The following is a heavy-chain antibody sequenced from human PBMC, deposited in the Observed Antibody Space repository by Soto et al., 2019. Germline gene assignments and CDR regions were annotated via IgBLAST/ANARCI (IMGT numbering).Heavy chain of an antibody. J-gene: IGHJ4*02. Sequence: PSETLSLTCAVYGGSFSCYYWSWIRQPPGKGLEWIGEINHSGSTNYNPSLKSRVTISVDTSKNQFSLKLSSVTAADTAVYYCARGSLWFGELLYLDYWGQGTLVTVSS. CDR2: INHSGST. D-gene: IGHD3-10*01. CDR1: GGSFSCYY. V-gene: IGHV4-34*01. CDR3: ARGSLWFGELLYLDY.